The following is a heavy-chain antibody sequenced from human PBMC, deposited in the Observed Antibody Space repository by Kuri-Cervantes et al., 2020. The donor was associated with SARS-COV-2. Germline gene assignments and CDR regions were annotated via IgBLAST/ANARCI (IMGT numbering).Heavy chain of an antibody. V-gene: IGHV4-59*02. CDR2: TYYSGNT. Sequence: SETLSLTCTVSGGSVINYYWSWIRQPPGKGLEWIGFTYYSGNTNYNPFLKSRVTISVDTSKNQFSLKVSSVTAADTAVYYCATGGQRFDPWGQGTLVTVSS. J-gene: IGHJ5*02. CDR3: ATGGQRFDP. CDR1: GGSVINYY.